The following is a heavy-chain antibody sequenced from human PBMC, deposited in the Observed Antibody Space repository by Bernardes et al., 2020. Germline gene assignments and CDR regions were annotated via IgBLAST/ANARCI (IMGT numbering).Heavy chain of an antibody. D-gene: IGHD3-22*01. CDR3: VKDDTSAYPTYLDY. Sequence: GGSLRLSCAASGFTFSSYSMNWVRQAPGKGLEWVSYISSSSSTIYYADSVKGRFTISRDNAKNSLYLQMNSLRAEDTALYYCVKDDTSAYPTYLDYWGQGTLVTVSS. CDR1: GFTFSSYS. CDR2: ISSSSSTI. V-gene: IGHV3-48*01. J-gene: IGHJ4*02.